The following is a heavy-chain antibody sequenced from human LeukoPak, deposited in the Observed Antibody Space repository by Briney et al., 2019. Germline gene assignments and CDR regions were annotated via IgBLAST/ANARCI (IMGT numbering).Heavy chain of an antibody. D-gene: IGHD3-16*01. CDR1: GFTFSSYG. CDR3: ARDQGVQSPFDP. CDR2: ISGGGGGT. J-gene: IGHJ5*02. V-gene: IGHV3-23*01. Sequence: GGSLRLSCTASGFTFSSYGTSWVRQAPGKGLEWVSSISGGGGGTYYADSVKGRFTISRDNSKNTLYLQMNSLRAEDTAVYYCARDQGVQSPFDPWGQGTLVTVSS.